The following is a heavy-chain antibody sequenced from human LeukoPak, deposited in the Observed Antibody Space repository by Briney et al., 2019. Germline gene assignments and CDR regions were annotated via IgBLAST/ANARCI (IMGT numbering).Heavy chain of an antibody. V-gene: IGHV1-69*06. CDR3: ARNGYSSGWYVRANYYYYMDV. CDR1: GGTFSSYA. Sequence: ASVKVSCEASGGTFSSYAISWVRQAPGQGLEWMGGIIPIFGTANYAQKFQGRVTITADKSTSTAYMELSSLRSEDTAVYYCARNGYSSGWYVRANYYYYMDVWGKGTTVTVSS. J-gene: IGHJ6*03. D-gene: IGHD6-19*01. CDR2: IIPIFGTA.